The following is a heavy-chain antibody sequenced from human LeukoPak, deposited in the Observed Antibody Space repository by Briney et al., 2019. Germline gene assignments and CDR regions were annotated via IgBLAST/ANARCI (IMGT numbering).Heavy chain of an antibody. CDR3: ARVEMATILSADY. CDR1: GFTVSSNY. V-gene: IGHV3-53*05. Sequence: GGSLRLSCAASGFTVSSNYMSWVRQAPGKGLEWVSVIYSGGSTYYADSVKGRFTISRDNSKNTLYLQMNSLRAEDTAVYYCARVEMATILSADYWGQGTLVTVSS. J-gene: IGHJ4*02. D-gene: IGHD5-24*01. CDR2: IYSGGST.